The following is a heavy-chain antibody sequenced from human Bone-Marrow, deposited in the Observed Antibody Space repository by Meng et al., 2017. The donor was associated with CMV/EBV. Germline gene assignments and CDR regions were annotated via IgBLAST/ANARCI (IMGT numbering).Heavy chain of an antibody. CDR3: ARVKLLGNYGMDV. Sequence: GESLKISCAASGFPFISYSMNWVRQAPGKGLEWVSYISSRSTTIYYSDTVKGRFTISRDNGKNSLYLQRNSLRAEDTAVYYCARVKLLGNYGMDVWGQGATVTVYS. CDR2: ISSRSTTI. D-gene: IGHD2-21*02. V-gene: IGHV3-48*04. J-gene: IGHJ6*02. CDR1: GFPFISYS.